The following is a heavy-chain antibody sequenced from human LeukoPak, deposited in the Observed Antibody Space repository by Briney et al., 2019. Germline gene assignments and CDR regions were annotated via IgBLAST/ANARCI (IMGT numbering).Heavy chain of an antibody. CDR2: ISAYNGNT. V-gene: IGHV1-18*01. J-gene: IGHJ4*02. D-gene: IGHD3-10*01. CDR1: GYTFTDYG. CDR3: VRERGLQGVVHFAY. Sequence: GASVKVSCKASGYTFTDYGISWVRQAPGQGLEWMGWISAYNGNTNYAQKFQGRVILTTDSSTSTAYMELRSLRSDDTAVYHCVRERGLQGVVHFAYWGQGTLVTVSS.